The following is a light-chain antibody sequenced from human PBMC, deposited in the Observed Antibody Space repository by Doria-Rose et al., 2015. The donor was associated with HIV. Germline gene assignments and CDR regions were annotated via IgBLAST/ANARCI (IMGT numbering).Light chain of an antibody. CDR1: QSFSSTY. CDR2: DGS. J-gene: IGKJ1*01. V-gene: IGKV3-20*01. CDR3: HQYGTSWT. Sequence: EIVLTQSPGTLSLSPGERATLSCSASQSFSSTYLAWYQQKPGQALSLRIYDGSTRATGIPDRFSASGSGTDFTLTINRLEPEDFALYYCHQYGTSWTFGQGTKVEI.